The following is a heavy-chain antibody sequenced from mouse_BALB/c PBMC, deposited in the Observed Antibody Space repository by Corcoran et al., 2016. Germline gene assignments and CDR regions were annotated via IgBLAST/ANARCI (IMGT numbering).Heavy chain of an antibody. V-gene: IGHV1S22*01. CDR2: IYPGSGST. D-gene: IGHD2-1*01. J-gene: IGHJ1*01. CDR1: GYTFTSYW. CDR3: TRWGSLLRYFDV. Sequence: LQQPGSELVRPGASVKLSCKASGYTFTSYWMHWVKQRHGQGLEWIGNIYPGSGSTNYDEKFKSKGTLTVDTSSSTAYMHLSSLTSEDSAVYYCTRWGSLLRYFDVWGAGTTVTVSS.